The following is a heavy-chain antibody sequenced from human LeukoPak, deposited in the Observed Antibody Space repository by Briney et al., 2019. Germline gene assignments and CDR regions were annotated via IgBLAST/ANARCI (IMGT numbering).Heavy chain of an antibody. CDR1: GSTFTSYA. CDR3: AKGDLGFGRFYFDY. Sequence: TGGSLRLSCAASGSTFTSYAMNWVRQAPGKGLEWVSSISGSGGTTYNADSVKGRFTISRDNSKNTLYLQMNNLRAEDTAVYYCAKGDLGFGRFYFDYWGHGNLVTVSP. CDR2: ISGSGGTT. V-gene: IGHV3-23*01. D-gene: IGHD3-16*01. J-gene: IGHJ4*01.